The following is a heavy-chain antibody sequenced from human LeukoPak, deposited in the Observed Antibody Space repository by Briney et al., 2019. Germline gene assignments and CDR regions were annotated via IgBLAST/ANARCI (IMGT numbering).Heavy chain of an antibody. V-gene: IGHV5-51*01. J-gene: IGHJ4*02. CDR2: IYPGDSDT. D-gene: IGHD2-21*02. CDR1: GYSFTSYW. Sequence: GESLKISCKGSGYSFTSYWIGWVRQMPGKGLEWMGIIYPGDSDTRYSPSFQGQVTISADKSISIAYLQWSSLKASDTAMYYRARHGDAYCGGDCYQYFDYWGQGTLVTASS. CDR3: ARHGDAYCGGDCYQYFDY.